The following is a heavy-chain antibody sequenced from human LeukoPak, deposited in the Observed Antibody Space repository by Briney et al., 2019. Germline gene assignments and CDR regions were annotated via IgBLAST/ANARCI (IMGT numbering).Heavy chain of an antibody. J-gene: IGHJ4*02. V-gene: IGHV3-66*02. CDR1: GFTVSSNF. Sequence: GGSLRLSCSASGFTVSSNFMSWVRLAPGKGLECVSVIYIDGKTFYAESVKGRFTISRDNSKNTLYLQMNSLRPEDTAVYYCAREGRYDILTAYYALNNWGQGARVTVSS. D-gene: IGHD3-9*01. CDR2: IYIDGKT. CDR3: AREGRYDILTAYYALNN.